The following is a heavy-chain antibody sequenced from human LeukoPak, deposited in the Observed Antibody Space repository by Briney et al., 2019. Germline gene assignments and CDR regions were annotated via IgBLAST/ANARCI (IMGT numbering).Heavy chain of an antibody. D-gene: IGHD3-10*01. J-gene: IGHJ4*02. CDR3: ASQEFGDPMGDY. Sequence: GGSLRLSCAASGFTFSSYAMSWVRQAPGKGLEWVAFIRYDGSNKYYADSVKGRFTISRDNSKNTLYLQMNSLRAEDTAVYYCASQEFGDPMGDYWGQGTLVTVSS. CDR2: IRYDGSNK. CDR1: GFTFSSYA. V-gene: IGHV3-30*02.